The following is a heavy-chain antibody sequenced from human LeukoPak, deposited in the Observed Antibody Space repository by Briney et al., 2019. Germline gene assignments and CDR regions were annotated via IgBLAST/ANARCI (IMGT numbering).Heavy chain of an antibody. CDR1: GGSISSSSYY. J-gene: IGHJ6*02. CDR2: IYYSGST. D-gene: IGHD5-12*01. V-gene: IGHV4-39*01. Sequence: PSETLSLTCTVSGGSISSSSYYWGWIRQPPGKGLEWIGSIYYSGSTYYNPSLKSRVTISVDTSKNQFSLKLSSVTAPDTAVYYCATPQGRGYSGYDSDSYYYYYGMDVWGQGTTVTVSS. CDR3: ATPQGRGYSGYDSDSYYYYYGMDV.